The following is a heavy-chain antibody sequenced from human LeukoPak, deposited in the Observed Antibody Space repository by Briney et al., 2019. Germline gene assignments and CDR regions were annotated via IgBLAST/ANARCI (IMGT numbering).Heavy chain of an antibody. CDR3: ARHSAMDTYSFDY. J-gene: IGHJ4*02. V-gene: IGHV4-59*08. CDR2: IYYSGST. D-gene: IGHD5-18*01. Sequence: SETLSLTCTVSGGSISSYYWSWIRQPPGKGLEWIGYIYYSGSTNYNPSLKSRVTISVDTSKNQFSLKPRSVTAADTAVYYCARHSAMDTYSFDYWGQGTLVTVSS. CDR1: GGSISSYY.